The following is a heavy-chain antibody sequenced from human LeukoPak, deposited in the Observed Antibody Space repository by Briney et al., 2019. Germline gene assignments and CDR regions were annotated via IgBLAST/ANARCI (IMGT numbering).Heavy chain of an antibody. J-gene: IGHJ6*03. D-gene: IGHD5-18*01. CDR3: ARGGYSYGTLYYYYYMDV. Sequence: PSETLSLTCTVSGGSISSYYWSWIRQPPGKGLEWIGYIYYSGSTNYNPSLKSRVTISVDTSKNQFSLKLSSVTAADTAVYYCARGGYSYGTLYYYYYMDVWGKGTTVTISS. CDR2: IYYSGST. V-gene: IGHV4-59*01. CDR1: GGSISSYY.